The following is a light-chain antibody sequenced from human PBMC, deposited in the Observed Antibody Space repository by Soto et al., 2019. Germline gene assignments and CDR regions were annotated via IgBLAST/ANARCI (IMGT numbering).Light chain of an antibody. J-gene: IGKJ4*01. CDR2: GAS. Sequence: EIVMTQSPATLSVSPGARATLSCRASQSVSSNLAWYQQKPGQAPRLLIYGASTRATGIPARFSGSGSGTEFTLTLSSLQAEDFAGYYCQQYNNWPPLTFGGGTKGEIK. V-gene: IGKV3-15*01. CDR3: QQYNNWPPLT. CDR1: QSVSSN.